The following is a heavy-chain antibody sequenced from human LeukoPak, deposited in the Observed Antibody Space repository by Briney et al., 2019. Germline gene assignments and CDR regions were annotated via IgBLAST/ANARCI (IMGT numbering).Heavy chain of an antibody. J-gene: IGHJ5*02. CDR1: GFTFSSYA. D-gene: IGHD2-2*01. CDR2: ISYDGSNK. CDR3: ARPYCSSTSCYVGWFDP. Sequence: PGGSLRLSCAASGFTFSSYAMHWVRQAPGKGLEWVAVISYDGSNKYYADSVKGRFIISRDNSKNTLYLQMNSLRAEDTAVYYCARPYCSSTSCYVGWFDPWGQGTLVTVSS. V-gene: IGHV3-30-3*01.